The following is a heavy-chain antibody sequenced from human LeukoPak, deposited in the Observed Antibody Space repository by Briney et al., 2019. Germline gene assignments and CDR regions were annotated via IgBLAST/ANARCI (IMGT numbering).Heavy chain of an antibody. CDR3: ARGQGSAWGNWFDP. D-gene: IGHD6-19*01. Sequence: SETLSLTCAVYGGSFSGYYWSWICQPPGSWIRQPPGKGLEWIGEIAHSGSTTYNPSLEGRVTISVDTSKNQFSLKLSSVTAADTAVYYCARGQGSAWGNWFDPWGQETLVTVSS. CDR2: IAHSGST. J-gene: IGHJ5*02. V-gene: IGHV4-34*01. CDR1: GGSFSGYY.